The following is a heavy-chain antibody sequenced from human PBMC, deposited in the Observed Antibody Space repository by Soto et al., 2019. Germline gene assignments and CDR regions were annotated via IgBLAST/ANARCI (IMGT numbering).Heavy chain of an antibody. V-gene: IGHV4-59*01. J-gene: IGHJ4*02. CDR2: IYYSGST. Sequence: QVQLQESGPGLVKPSETLSLTCTVSGGAISSYYWSWIRQPPGKGLEWIGYIYYSGSTNYSPSFKSRVTMTLDTSKNQFSLKLSSVTAADTAVYYCARASSVAGPEFDHWGQGTLLTVSS. D-gene: IGHD6-19*01. CDR1: GGAISSYY. CDR3: ARASSVAGPEFDH.